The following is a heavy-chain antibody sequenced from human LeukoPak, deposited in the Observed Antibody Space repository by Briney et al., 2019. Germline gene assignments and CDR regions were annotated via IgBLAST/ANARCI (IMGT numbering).Heavy chain of an antibody. CDR2: ISYDGSKK. V-gene: IGHV3-30*04. CDR3: ARVTLGYFDY. CDR1: GFTFSSYV. Sequence: PGRSLRLSCAASGFTFSSYVMHWVRQAPGKGLEWEAAISYDGSKKYYADSVKGRFTISRDNSKNTLYLQMNSLRAEDTAVYYCARVTLGYFDYWGQGTLVTVSS. D-gene: IGHD1-26*01. J-gene: IGHJ4*02.